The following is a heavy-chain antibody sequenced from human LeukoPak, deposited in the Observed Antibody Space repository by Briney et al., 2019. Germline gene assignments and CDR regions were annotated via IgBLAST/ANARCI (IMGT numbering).Heavy chain of an antibody. CDR1: GFTFSSHG. D-gene: IGHD3-16*01. J-gene: IGHJ1*01. CDR2: ISPSGGIT. Sequence: GALRLSCAASGFTFSSHGMNWVRQAPGKGLEWVSGISPSGGITYYTDSVRGRFTISRDNSKNTVPLQMNSLRGEDTAVYYCAKDDAWGRYKDWGQGTLVTVSS. CDR3: AKDDAWGRYKD. V-gene: IGHV3-23*01.